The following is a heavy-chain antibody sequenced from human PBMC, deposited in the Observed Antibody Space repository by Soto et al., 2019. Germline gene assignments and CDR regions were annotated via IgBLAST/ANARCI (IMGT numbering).Heavy chain of an antibody. D-gene: IGHD6-13*01. V-gene: IGHV3-23*01. J-gene: IGHJ4*02. CDR2: ISESGGST. CDR1: GFSFSDYA. CDR3: AKRSPYSSGWYSPIFDY. Sequence: CGSLRLSCAASGFSFSDYAMSWVRQAPGKGLEWVSVISESGGSTHYADSVRGRFTVSRDNSKNSLSLRMNSLRDEDTAVYFCAKRSPYSSGWYSPIFDYWGQGALVTVSS.